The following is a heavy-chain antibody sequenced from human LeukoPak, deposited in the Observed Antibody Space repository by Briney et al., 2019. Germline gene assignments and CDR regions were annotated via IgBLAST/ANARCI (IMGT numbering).Heavy chain of an antibody. J-gene: IGHJ4*02. CDR2: ISGSGGST. D-gene: IGHD2-2*03. Sequence: GGSLRLSCAASGFTFSSYAMSWVREAPGKGLEWVSAISGSGGSTYYADSVKGRFTISRDNSKNTLYLQMNSLRAEDTAVYYCAKDGGGYCSSTSCPDYFDYWGQGTLVTVSS. CDR3: AKDGGGYCSSTSCPDYFDY. CDR1: GFTFSSYA. V-gene: IGHV3-23*01.